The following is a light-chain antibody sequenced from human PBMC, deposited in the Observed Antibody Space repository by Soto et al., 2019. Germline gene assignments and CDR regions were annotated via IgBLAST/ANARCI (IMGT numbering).Light chain of an antibody. J-gene: IGKJ3*01. Sequence: DIQMTQSPSSLSASVGDRVTITCRASQSISSYLNWYQQKPGKAPKLLICAASSLQSGVPSRFSGSGSGTDFTLTISSLQPEDFATYYCQQSYSTLLTFGPGTKVDIK. CDR1: QSISSY. CDR2: AAS. CDR3: QQSYSTLLT. V-gene: IGKV1-39*01.